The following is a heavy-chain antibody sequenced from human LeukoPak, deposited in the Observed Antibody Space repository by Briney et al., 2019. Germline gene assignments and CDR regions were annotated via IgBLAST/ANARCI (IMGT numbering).Heavy chain of an antibody. V-gene: IGHV4-34*01. D-gene: IGHD5-18*01. Sequence: SETLSLTCAVYGGSFCGYYWSWIRQPPGKGRVWIGEIKHSGSTNYNPSLKSRVTISVDTSKNQFSLKLSSVTAADTAVYYCARGGYSYGLHYWGQGTLVTVSS. J-gene: IGHJ4*02. CDR3: ARGGYSYGLHY. CDR1: GGSFCGYY. CDR2: IKHSGST.